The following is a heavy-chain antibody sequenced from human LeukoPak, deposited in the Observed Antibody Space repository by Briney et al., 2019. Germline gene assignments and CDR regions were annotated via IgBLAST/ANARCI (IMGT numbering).Heavy chain of an antibody. Sequence: GGSLRLSCAASGFTFSSYGMHWVGQAPAKGLEWVAVIWYDGSNKYYADSVKGRFTISRDNSKNTLYLQMNSLRAEDRAVYYCARSVTTRTGPCDYWGQGTLVTVSS. V-gene: IGHV3-33*01. CDR3: ARSVTTRTGPCDY. CDR2: IWYDGSNK. D-gene: IGHD4-17*01. CDR1: GFTFSSYG. J-gene: IGHJ4*02.